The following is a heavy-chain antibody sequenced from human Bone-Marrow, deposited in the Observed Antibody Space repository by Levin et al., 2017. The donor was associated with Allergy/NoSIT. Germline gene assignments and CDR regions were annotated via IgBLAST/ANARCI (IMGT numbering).Heavy chain of an antibody. D-gene: IGHD6-13*01. CDR2: ISWNSGSI. Sequence: GGSLRLSCAASGFTFDDYAMHWVRQAPGKGLEWVSGISWNSGSIGYADSVKGRFTISRDNAKNSLYLQMNSLRAEDTALYYCACESSVLGYPKPYSSSWRFDYWGQGTLVTVSS. CDR3: ACESSVLGYPKPYSSSWRFDY. V-gene: IGHV3-9*01. CDR1: GFTFDDYA. J-gene: IGHJ4*02.